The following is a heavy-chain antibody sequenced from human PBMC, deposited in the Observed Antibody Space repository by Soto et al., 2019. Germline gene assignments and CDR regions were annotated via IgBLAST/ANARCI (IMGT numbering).Heavy chain of an antibody. CDR3: ARREIQGPIDY. D-gene: IGHD1-26*01. V-gene: IGHV4-28*01. J-gene: IGHJ4*02. CDR1: GYSISSNNW. CDR2: IYYSGTT. Sequence: QVQLQESGPGLVKPSDTLSLTCAVSGYSISSNNWWGWIRQPPGKGLEWIGYIYYSGTTYYNPSLKSRVTMSVDTSKNQVSLKLTSVTAVDTAVYYCARREIQGPIDYWGQGTLVTVSS.